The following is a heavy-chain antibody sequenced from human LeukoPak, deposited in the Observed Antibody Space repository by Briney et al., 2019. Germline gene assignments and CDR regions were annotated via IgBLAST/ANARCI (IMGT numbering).Heavy chain of an antibody. V-gene: IGHV3-30*01. CDR2: ISYDGSNK. CDR1: GFTFSSYA. D-gene: IGHD6-13*01. CDR3: AREGQPYNWFDP. J-gene: IGHJ5*02. Sequence: PGRSLRLSCAASGFTFSSYAMHWVRQAPGRGLEWVAVISYDGSNKYYADSVKGRFTISRDDSKKTLYLRMNSLRAEDTAVYYCAREGQPYNWFDPWGQGTLVTVSS.